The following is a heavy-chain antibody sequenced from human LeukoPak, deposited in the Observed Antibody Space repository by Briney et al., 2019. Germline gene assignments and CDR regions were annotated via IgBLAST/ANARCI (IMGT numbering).Heavy chain of an antibody. CDR2: INPNSGGT. CDR1: GYTFTGYY. J-gene: IGHJ4*02. V-gene: IGHV1-2*02. D-gene: IGHD3-10*01. CDR3: AREYAATYYYGSGRGSYFDY. Sequence: ASVKVSCKASGYTFTGYYMHWVRQAPGQGLEWMGWINPNSGGTNYAQKFQGRVTMTRDTSISTAYMELSRLRSDDTAVYYCAREYAATYYYGSGRGSYFDYWGQGTLVTASS.